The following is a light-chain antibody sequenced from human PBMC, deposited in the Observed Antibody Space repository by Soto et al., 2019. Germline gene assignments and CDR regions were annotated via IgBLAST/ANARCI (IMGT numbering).Light chain of an antibody. CDR2: DAS. Sequence: DIQVTQSPSSLSASIGDRVTITCRASQSIGNYLNWYQQKQGKAPKLLIYDASSLQSGVPSRFRGSGSGTDFTLTISSLQPEDFATYYCQQSDSTPRTFGQGTKVDVK. V-gene: IGKV1-39*01. J-gene: IGKJ1*01. CDR3: QQSDSTPRT. CDR1: QSIGNY.